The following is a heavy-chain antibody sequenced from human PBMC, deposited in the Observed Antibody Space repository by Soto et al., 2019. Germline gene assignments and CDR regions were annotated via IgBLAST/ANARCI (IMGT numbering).Heavy chain of an antibody. Sequence: EVQLLESGGGLVQPGGSLRLSCAASGFTFSSYAMSWVRQAPGKGLEWVSAISGSGGSTYYADSVKGRFTISRDNSKNTLYLQINSLRAEDTAVYYCAKGNSSPGRYFDYWGQGTLVTVSS. CDR1: GFTFSSYA. V-gene: IGHV3-23*01. CDR2: ISGSGGST. J-gene: IGHJ4*02. D-gene: IGHD6-13*01. CDR3: AKGNSSPGRYFDY.